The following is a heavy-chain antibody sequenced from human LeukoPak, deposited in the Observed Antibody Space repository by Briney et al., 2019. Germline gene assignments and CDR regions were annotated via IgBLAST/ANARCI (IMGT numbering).Heavy chain of an antibody. CDR1: GFTFSSYS. V-gene: IGHV3-21*01. CDR2: INESGNNI. CDR3: VLYFEY. J-gene: IGHJ4*02. Sequence: GGSLKLSCAVSGFTFSSYSMNWVRQAPGKGLEWVSSINESGNNIYYVDSVKGRFTTSRDNAKKSYYLQMNSTRAEDTAVYFCVLYFEYWGQGTLVTVSS.